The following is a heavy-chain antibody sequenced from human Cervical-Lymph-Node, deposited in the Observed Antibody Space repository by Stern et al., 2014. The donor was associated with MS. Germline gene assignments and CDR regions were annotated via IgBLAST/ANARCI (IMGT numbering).Heavy chain of an antibody. D-gene: IGHD3/OR15-3a*01. CDR1: GFTFSDYY. CDR3: ARDGLDFFLFDY. J-gene: IGHJ4*02. Sequence: HVQLVQSGGGLVKPGGSLRLSCTASGFTFSDYYMSWIRQAPGKGLEWVSSISSSSSTIYYADSVKSRLTISRDNAKNSLYLQMNSLRVEDTAVYYCARDGLDFFLFDYWGQGTLVTVSS. V-gene: IGHV3-11*01. CDR2: ISSSSSTI.